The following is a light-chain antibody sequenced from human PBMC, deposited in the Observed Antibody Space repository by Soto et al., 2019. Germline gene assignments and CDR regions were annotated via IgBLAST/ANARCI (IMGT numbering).Light chain of an antibody. CDR3: QKYNSAPWT. J-gene: IGKJ1*01. CDR2: AAS. CDR1: QGISKF. V-gene: IGKV1-27*01. Sequence: DIQMTQSPSSQSASVGDRVTITSRASQGISKFLAWYQQKPGKVPKLLIYAASTLQSGVPSRFSGSGSGTDFTLTISSLQPEDVATYYCQKYNSAPWTFGQGTKVEIK.